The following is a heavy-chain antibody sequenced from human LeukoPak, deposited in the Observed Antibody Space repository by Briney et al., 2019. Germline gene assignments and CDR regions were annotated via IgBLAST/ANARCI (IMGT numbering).Heavy chain of an antibody. J-gene: IGHJ4*02. D-gene: IGHD1-26*01. CDR1: GGTFSSYA. V-gene: IGHV1-69*01. CDR3: ARARFGVRHSGSSDY. CDR2: IIPIFGTA. Sequence: GSSVKVSCKASGGTFSSYAISWVRQAPGQGFEWMGGIIPIFGTANYAQKFQGRVTITADESTSTAYMELSSLRSEDTAVYYCARARFGVRHSGSSDYWGQGTMVTVSS.